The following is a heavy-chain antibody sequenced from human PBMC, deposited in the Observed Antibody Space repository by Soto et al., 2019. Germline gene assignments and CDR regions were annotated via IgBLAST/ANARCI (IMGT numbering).Heavy chain of an antibody. CDR3: GRDLVVYDILPGFYIGGYYYGMDV. CDR1: GFTFSSYS. V-gene: IGHV3-48*02. Sequence: EVQLVESGGGLVQPGGSLRLSCAASGFTFSSYSMNWVRQAPGKGLEWVSYISSSSSTIYYADSVKGRFTISRDNAKNSLSLQMNSRRDEDTAVYYCGRDLVVYDILPGFYIGGYYYGMDVWGQGTTVTVSS. D-gene: IGHD3-9*01. J-gene: IGHJ6*02. CDR2: ISSSSSTI.